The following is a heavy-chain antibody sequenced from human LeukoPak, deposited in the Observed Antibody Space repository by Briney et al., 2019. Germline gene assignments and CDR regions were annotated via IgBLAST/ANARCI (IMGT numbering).Heavy chain of an antibody. Sequence: GGSLRLSCAASGFTFSSYSMNWVRQAPGKGLEWVSSITSSSGYIYHADSVKGRFTISRDNAKNSLYLQMNSLRAEDTAVYYCARVGGDVYYYYYMDVWGKGTTVTVSS. CDR2: ITSSSGYI. J-gene: IGHJ6*03. CDR3: ARVGGDVYYYYYMDV. CDR1: GFTFSSYS. D-gene: IGHD2-21*02. V-gene: IGHV3-21*01.